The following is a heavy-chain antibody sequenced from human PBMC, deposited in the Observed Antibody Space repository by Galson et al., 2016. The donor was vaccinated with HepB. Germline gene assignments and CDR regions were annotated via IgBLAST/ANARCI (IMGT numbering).Heavy chain of an antibody. CDR3: ARDGSGYTSSWYFDY. D-gene: IGHD6-13*01. V-gene: IGHV3-23*01. CDR2: IGATGGST. CDR1: GFTFSSFA. Sequence: SLRLSCAASGFTFSSFAMNWVRQAPGKGLEWVSNIGATGGSTYYADSVKGRFTISRDNSRNTLSLQMDSLRAEDTAVYYCARDGSGYTSSWYFDYWGPGTLVTVSS. J-gene: IGHJ4*02.